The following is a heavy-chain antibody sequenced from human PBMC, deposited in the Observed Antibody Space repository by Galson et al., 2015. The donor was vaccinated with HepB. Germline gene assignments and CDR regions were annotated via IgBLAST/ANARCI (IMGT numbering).Heavy chain of an antibody. J-gene: IGHJ4*02. CDR1: GGPISNSYYY. Sequence: ETLSLTCTVSGGPISNSYYYWGWIRQSPEKGLEWIGTMYFDGTTYYNPSFKSRVAISGDASKNQFSLRLTSVTAADTAVYYCVREARGAHNWGLGTLVTVSS. V-gene: IGHV4-39*07. CDR2: MYFDGTT. CDR3: VREARGAHN.